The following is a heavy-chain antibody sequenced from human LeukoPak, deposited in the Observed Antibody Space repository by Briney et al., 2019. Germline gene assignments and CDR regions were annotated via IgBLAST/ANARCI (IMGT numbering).Heavy chain of an antibody. CDR3: ARGSTIGRFDP. D-gene: IGHD3-9*01. CDR2: INPYNGDT. V-gene: IGHV1-18*01. CDR1: GYTFNSYE. J-gene: IGHJ5*02. Sequence: ASVKVSCKASGYTFNSYEINWVRQAPGQGLEWMAWINPYNGDTKYAQRLLGRVTLTTDTSTRMAYMELRSLRSDDTAVYYCARGSTIGRFDPWGQGTLVTVSS.